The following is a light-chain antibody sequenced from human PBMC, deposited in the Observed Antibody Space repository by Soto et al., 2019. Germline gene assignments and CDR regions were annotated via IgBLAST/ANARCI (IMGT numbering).Light chain of an antibody. CDR1: SSNIGNDY. J-gene: IGLJ3*02. V-gene: IGLV1-51*01. CDR2: DNN. CDR3: GTWDSSLSAGV. Sequence: QSVLTQPPSVSAAPGQKVTISCSGSSSNIGNDYVSWYQQLPGTAPKLLIYDNNKRPSGIPDRFSGSKSGTSATLGITGLPTWDEADYFCGTWDSSLSAGVFGGGTKVTVL.